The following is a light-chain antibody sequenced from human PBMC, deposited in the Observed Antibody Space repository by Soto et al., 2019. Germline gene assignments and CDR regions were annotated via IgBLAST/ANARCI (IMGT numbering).Light chain of an antibody. CDR1: SSDVGSYNL. J-gene: IGLJ1*01. CDR3: CSYARSSTYV. Sequence: QSVLTQRASVSGSPGQSITISCTGTSSDVGSYNLVSWYQHHSGKAPKLMVYEGSKRPSGVSNRFSGSKSGNTASLTISGLPAEDEADYYCCSYARSSTYVFGNGIKVTV. CDR2: EGS. V-gene: IGLV2-23*01.